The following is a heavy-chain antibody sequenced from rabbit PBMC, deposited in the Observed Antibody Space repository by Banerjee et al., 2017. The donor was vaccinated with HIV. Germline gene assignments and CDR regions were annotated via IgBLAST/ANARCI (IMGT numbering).Heavy chain of an antibody. CDR3: ARDQYSSSSGPL. D-gene: IGHD1-1*01. CDR2: IAPGSSGST. V-gene: IGHV1S40*01. J-gene: IGHJ3*01. Sequence: QSLEESGGDLVKPGASLTLTCTASGFSFSSSDYMCWVRQAPGKGLEWIACIAPGSSGSTWYASWAKGRFTISKTSSTTVTLQLNSLTVADTATYFCARDQYSSSSGPLWGQGTLVTVS. CDR1: GFSFSSSDY.